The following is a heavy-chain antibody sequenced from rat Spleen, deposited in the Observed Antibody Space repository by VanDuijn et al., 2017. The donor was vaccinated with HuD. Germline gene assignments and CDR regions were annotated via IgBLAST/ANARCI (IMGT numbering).Heavy chain of an antibody. CDR1: GFTFDDYG. D-gene: IGHD1-12*03. V-gene: IGHV5-36*01. Sequence: EVKLVESGGGLVQPGRSLKLSCATSGFTFDDYGMAWVRQTPKNGLEWVASINWSGSSTYYPDNMKGRFTISRDNAKNALYLQMNNLRSEDAAIYYCTRGGYFRYWGQGVMVTVSS. J-gene: IGHJ2*01. CDR2: INWSGSST. CDR3: TRGGYFRY.